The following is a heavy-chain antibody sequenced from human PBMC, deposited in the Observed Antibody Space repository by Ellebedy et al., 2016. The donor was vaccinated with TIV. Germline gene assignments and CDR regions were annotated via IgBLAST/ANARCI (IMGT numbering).Heavy chain of an antibody. J-gene: IGHJ6*02. CDR2: INPNSGGT. D-gene: IGHD6-6*01. CDR3: ARDGEYSSSWPLNTYYYYGMDV. V-gene: IGHV1-2*04. Sequence: ASVKVSCKASGYTFTGYYMHWVRQAPGQGLEWMGWINPNSGGTNYAQKFQGWVTMTRDTSISTAYMELSRLRSDDTAVYYCARDGEYSSSWPLNTYYYYGMDVWGQGTTVTVSS. CDR1: GYTFTGYY.